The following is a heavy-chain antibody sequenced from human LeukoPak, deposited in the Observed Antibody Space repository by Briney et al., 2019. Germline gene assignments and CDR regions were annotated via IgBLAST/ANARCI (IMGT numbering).Heavy chain of an antibody. Sequence: PSETLSLTCTVSGGSISSYYWSWIRQPPGKGLEWIGYIYYSGSTNYNPSLKSRVTISVDTSKNQFSLKLSSVTAADTAVYYCARGDRPREIPPLIRKKNAFDIWGQGTMVTVSS. V-gene: IGHV4-59*01. CDR1: GGSISSYY. CDR2: IYYSGST. J-gene: IGHJ3*02. D-gene: IGHD2-8*01. CDR3: ARGDRPREIPPLIRKKNAFDI.